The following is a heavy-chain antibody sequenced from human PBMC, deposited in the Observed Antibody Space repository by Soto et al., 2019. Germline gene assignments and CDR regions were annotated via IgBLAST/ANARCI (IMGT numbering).Heavy chain of an antibody. J-gene: IGHJ4*02. D-gene: IGHD1-1*01. CDR1: GFAFSGSW. Sequence: EVQLVESGGDLVQPGGSLRLSCAASGFAFSGSWMEWFRQAPGKGLEWVANINQDGSVQYYADSMKGRFTISRDNAKNSLYLQMYSLRVEDTAVYYCAKDLGWNTRDYWGQGTLVTVSS. CDR2: INQDGSVQ. CDR3: AKDLGWNTRDY. V-gene: IGHV3-7*01.